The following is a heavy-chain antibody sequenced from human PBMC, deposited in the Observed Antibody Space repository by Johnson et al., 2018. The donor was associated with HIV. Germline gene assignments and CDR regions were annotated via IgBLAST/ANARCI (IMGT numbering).Heavy chain of an antibody. Sequence: VQVVESGGGLVQPGGSLRLSYAASGFTVSSNYMSWVRQAPGKGLEWVSVIYSGGNTYYTDSVKGRFTISRDNSKNTLYLQMNSLRAEDTAVYYCARSPPLRRSAFAFWGQGTMVTVSS. CDR2: IYSGGNT. CDR3: ARSPPLRRSAFAF. V-gene: IGHV3-66*01. D-gene: IGHD5/OR15-5a*01. J-gene: IGHJ3*01. CDR1: GFTVSSNY.